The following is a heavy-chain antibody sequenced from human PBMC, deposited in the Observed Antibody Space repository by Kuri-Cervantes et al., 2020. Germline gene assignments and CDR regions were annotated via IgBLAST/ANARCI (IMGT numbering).Heavy chain of an antibody. CDR1: GFTFSSYG. V-gene: IGHV3-30*03. Sequence: GESLKISCAASGFTFSSYGMHWVRQAPGKGLEWVAVISYDGSNKYYADSVKGRFTISRDNSKNTLYLQMNSLRSEDTAVYYCATGGVIITCFDYWGQGTLVTVSS. D-gene: IGHD3-10*01. J-gene: IGHJ4*02. CDR2: ISYDGSNK. CDR3: ATGGVIITCFDY.